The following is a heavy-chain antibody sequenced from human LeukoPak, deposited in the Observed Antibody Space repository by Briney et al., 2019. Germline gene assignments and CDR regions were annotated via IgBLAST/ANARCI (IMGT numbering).Heavy chain of an antibody. CDR2: MTTSGNTI. D-gene: IGHD1-26*01. Sequence: GGSLRLSCIVSGITFSGYSMIWVRQAPGKGLEWLSFMTTSGNTIFYAESVKDRFTISRDNAKKSLYLQMNSLRDEDTAVYYCARVGGATAVTMYFEYWGQGTLVTVTS. V-gene: IGHV3-48*02. CDR3: ARVGGATAVTMYFEY. J-gene: IGHJ4*02. CDR1: GITFSGYS.